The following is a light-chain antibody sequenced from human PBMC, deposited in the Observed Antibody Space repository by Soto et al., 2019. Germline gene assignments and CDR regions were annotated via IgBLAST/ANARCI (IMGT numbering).Light chain of an antibody. CDR1: QSVLYSSNNKNY. CDR3: QQYYSTPPYT. J-gene: IGKJ2*01. V-gene: IGKV4-1*01. CDR2: WAS. Sequence: IVMTQSPDSLAVSLGERATINCKSSQSVLYSSNNKNYLAWYRQKPGQPPKLLIYWASIRESGVPDRISGSGSGTDFTLTISSLQAEDEAIYYCQQYYSTPPYTFGQGTKLEIK.